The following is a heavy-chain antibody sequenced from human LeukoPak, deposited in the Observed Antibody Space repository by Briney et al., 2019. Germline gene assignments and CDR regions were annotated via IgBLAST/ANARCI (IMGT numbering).Heavy chain of an antibody. D-gene: IGHD3-22*01. CDR1: GFTVSSNY. Sequence: GSLRLSCAASGFTVSSNYMSWVRQAPGKGLEWVSVIYSGGSAYYADSVKGRFTISRDNSKNTLYLQMNSLTAEDTAVYYCASTLTDYYDSSGYPIGWPKIDYWGQGTLVTVSS. V-gene: IGHV3-53*01. CDR3: ASTLTDYYDSSGYPIGWPKIDY. J-gene: IGHJ4*02. CDR2: IYSGGSA.